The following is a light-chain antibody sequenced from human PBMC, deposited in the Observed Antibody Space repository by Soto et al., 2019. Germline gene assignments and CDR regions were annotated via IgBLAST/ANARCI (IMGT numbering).Light chain of an antibody. V-gene: IGKV3-20*01. CDR2: GAS. CDR1: QSVSSSY. J-gene: IGKJ2*01. Sequence: EIVLTQSPGTLSLSPGERATLSCRASQSVSSSYLAWYQQKPGQAPRILIYGASSRATGLPDRCSGSGSGKYFTLTISILEPEDFALYYCQQYGSSPYTFGQGTKLEIK. CDR3: QQYGSSPYT.